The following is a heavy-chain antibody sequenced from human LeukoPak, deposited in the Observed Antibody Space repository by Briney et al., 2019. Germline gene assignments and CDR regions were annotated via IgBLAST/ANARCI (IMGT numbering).Heavy chain of an antibody. Sequence: PGGSLRLSCAASGFTFSSYAMSWVRQAPGNGLEWVSAISGSGGSTYYADSVKGRFTISRDNSKNTLYLQMNSLRAEDTAVYYCAKESRYSSGWYVIDYWGQGTLVTVSS. J-gene: IGHJ4*02. CDR3: AKESRYSSGWYVIDY. D-gene: IGHD6-19*01. V-gene: IGHV3-23*01. CDR2: ISGSGGST. CDR1: GFTFSSYA.